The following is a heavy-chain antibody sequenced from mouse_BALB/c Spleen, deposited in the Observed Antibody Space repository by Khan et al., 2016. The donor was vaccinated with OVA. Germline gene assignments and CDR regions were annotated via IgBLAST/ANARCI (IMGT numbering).Heavy chain of an antibody. J-gene: IGHJ3*01. D-gene: IGHD1-1*01. Sequence: VQLQQSGPELMKPGASVKISCKASGYSFTSYYIHWVKQSHGKTLEWIGFIDPFNGGSTYNQKFKVKATLTVDKSSSTAYTHLSSLTSADSAVYYCASHGSTSWFAYWGQGTLVTVSA. CDR2: IDPFNGGS. CDR3: ASHGSTSWFAY. V-gene: IGHV1-31*01. CDR1: GYSFTSYY.